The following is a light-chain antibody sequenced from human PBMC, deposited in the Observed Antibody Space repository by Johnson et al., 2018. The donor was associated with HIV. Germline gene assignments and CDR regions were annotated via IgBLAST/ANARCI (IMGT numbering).Light chain of an antibody. Sequence: QSVLTQPPSVSAAPGQRVSISCSGSSSNIGNNYVSWYQQVPGTAPKLLIYDNNRRPSGIPDRFSGSKSGTSATLGITGLQTAVEADYYVGTWDSSLRTDFCGTGTKVTVL. J-gene: IGLJ1*01. V-gene: IGLV1-51*01. CDR3: GTWDSSLRTDF. CDR2: DNN. CDR1: SSNIGNNY.